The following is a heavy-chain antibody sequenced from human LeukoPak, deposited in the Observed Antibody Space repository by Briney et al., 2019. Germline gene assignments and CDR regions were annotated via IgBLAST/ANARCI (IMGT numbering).Heavy chain of an antibody. D-gene: IGHD1-26*01. V-gene: IGHV1-69*05. J-gene: IGHJ4*02. CDR1: GGTFSSYA. CDR3: ARDRPWELGDSSYFDY. CDR2: IIPIFGTA. Sequence: SVKVSCKASGGTFSSYAISWVRQAPGQGLEWMGGIIPIFGTANYAQKFQGRVTITTDESTSTAYMELSSLRSEDTAVYYCARDRPWELGDSSYFDYWGQGTLVTVSS.